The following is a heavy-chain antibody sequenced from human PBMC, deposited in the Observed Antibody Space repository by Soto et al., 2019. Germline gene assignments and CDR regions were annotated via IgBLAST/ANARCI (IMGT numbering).Heavy chain of an antibody. V-gene: IGHV3-23*01. Sequence: EVQVLESGGGLVQPGGSLRLSCAASTFTFSTYAMTWVRQGPGGGLEWVASIRGSGDRTFYADSLRGRFTVSRDNSKNTLYLQMNNLRAEDTAIYYCTRDPNGDYIGAFDFWDQGTMVTVSS. CDR2: IRGSGDRT. CDR3: TRDPNGDYIGAFDF. D-gene: IGHD4-17*01. J-gene: IGHJ3*01. CDR1: TFTFSTYA.